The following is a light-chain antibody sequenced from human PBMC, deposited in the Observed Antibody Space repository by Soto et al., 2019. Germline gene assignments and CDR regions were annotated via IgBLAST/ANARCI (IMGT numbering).Light chain of an antibody. V-gene: IGKV3-20*01. J-gene: IGKJ1*01. CDR2: GAS. CDR3: QQYGSSGT. CDR1: QSVSNNY. Sequence: EIVLRLSPGTMSLSPGKRATLSCRASQSVSNNYLAWYQQKPGQAPRLLIYGASNRATGIPDRFSGSGSGTDLTLPISRLEPDDFAVYYCQQYGSSGTFGQGTKVDIK.